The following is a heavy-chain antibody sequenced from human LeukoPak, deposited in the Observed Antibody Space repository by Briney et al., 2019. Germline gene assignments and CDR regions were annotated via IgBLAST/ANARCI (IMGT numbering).Heavy chain of an antibody. Sequence: GASVKVSCKASGYTFTSYDINWVRQATGQGLEWMGWMNPNSGNTGYAQKFQGRVTMTRNTSISTAYMELSSLRSEDTAVYYCARGHLTSRRWLQLKPRLDYWGQGTLVTVSS. CDR2: MNPNSGNT. CDR3: ARGHLTSRRWLQLKPRLDY. J-gene: IGHJ4*02. CDR1: GYTFTSYD. V-gene: IGHV1-8*02. D-gene: IGHD5-24*01.